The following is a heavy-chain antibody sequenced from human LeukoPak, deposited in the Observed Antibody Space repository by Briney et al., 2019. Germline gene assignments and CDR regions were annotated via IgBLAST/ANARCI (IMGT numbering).Heavy chain of an antibody. Sequence: PSETLSLTCAVYGGSFSIYYWSWIRQPPGKGLEWIGEINRSTNYNPSLKSRVTISVDTSKNQFSLKLSSVTAADTAVYYCARICSSTSCFVDYWGQGTLVTVSS. CDR1: GGSFSIYY. CDR3: ARICSSTSCFVDY. V-gene: IGHV4-34*01. J-gene: IGHJ4*02. D-gene: IGHD2-2*01. CDR2: INRST.